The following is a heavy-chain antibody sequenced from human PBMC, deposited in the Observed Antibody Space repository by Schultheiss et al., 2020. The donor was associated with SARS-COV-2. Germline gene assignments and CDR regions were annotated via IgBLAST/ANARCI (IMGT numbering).Heavy chain of an antibody. J-gene: IGHJ6*02. Sequence: SVKVSCKASGGTFSSYAISWVRQAPGQGLEWMGGIIPILGIANYAQKFQGRVTITADESTSTAYMELSSLRSEDTAVYYCATHHPSTARTYAMDVWGQGTTVTVSS. CDR3: ATHHPSTARTYAMDV. CDR1: GGTFSSYA. V-gene: IGHV1-69*10. CDR2: IIPILGIA.